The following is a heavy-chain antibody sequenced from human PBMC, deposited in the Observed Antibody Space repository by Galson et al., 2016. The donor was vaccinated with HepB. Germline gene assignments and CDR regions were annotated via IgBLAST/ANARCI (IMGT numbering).Heavy chain of an antibody. Sequence: SLRLSCAASGLTLNNYDIHWVRQITGKGLEWVSSLTIHDATVSAASVRGRFTMSRDKAKNSVYLQMKSLRAGDSALYFCAKEGVLGLWALDMWGRGTSVTVS. CDR2: LTIHDAT. CDR3: AKEGVLGLWALDM. D-gene: IGHD4/OR15-4a*01. J-gene: IGHJ3*02. V-gene: IGHV3-13*01. CDR1: GLTLNNYD.